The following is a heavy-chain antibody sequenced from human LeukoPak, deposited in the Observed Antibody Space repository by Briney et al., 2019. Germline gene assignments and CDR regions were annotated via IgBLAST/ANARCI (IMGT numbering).Heavy chain of an antibody. CDR3: ARDPRQGGDFWSATNWFDL. CDR1: GASISSASYY. Sequence: PSETLSLTCTVSGASISSASYYWAWIRQPPGKGLEWIASMHYTGSTYFNPSLKSRVTISVDTSKNQFSLNLNSVTAADTAVYYCARDPRQGGDFWSATNWFDLWGQGTLVTVSS. D-gene: IGHD3-3*01. V-gene: IGHV4-39*07. J-gene: IGHJ5*02. CDR2: MHYTGST.